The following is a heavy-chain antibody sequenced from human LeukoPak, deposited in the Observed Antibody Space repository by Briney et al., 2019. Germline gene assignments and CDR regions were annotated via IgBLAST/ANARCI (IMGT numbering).Heavy chain of an antibody. V-gene: IGHV3-7*01. CDR2: IKQGGSDK. CDR3: ARVGAATFYWYYMDV. J-gene: IGHJ6*03. D-gene: IGHD2-15*01. CDR1: GFTFSSYW. Sequence: PGGSLRLSCEASGFTFSSYWMSWLRQAPGRGLEWVANIKQGGSDKSYVESLKGRFTASRDNAKNSLYLQINSLRVGDTAVYFCARVGAATFYWYYMDVWGKGTTVTVSS.